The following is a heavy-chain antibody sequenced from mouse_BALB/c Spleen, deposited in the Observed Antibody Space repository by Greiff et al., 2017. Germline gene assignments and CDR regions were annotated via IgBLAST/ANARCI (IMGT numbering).Heavy chain of an antibody. CDR1: GYSITSDYA. D-gene: IGHD1-1*01. J-gene: IGHJ3*01. CDR3: ARPSPYGSPFAY. V-gene: IGHV3-2*02. Sequence: EVQLQQSGPGLVKPSQSLSLTCTVTGYSITSDYAWNWIRQFPGNKLEWMGYISYSGSTSYNPSLKSRISITRDTSKNQFFLQLNSVTTEDTATYYCARPSPYGSPFAYWGQGTLVTVSA. CDR2: ISYSGST.